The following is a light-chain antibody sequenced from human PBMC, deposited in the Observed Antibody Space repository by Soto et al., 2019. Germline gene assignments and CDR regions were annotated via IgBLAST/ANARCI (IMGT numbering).Light chain of an antibody. J-gene: IGKJ4*01. V-gene: IGKV3-11*01. CDR2: DAS. CDR3: QQRSNWLT. CDR1: QSIGTY. Sequence: EIVLTQSPATLSLSPGERATLSCRASQSIGTYLAWYQQKPGQAPRLLLYDASNRATGIPARVSGSGSGTDFTLTIGSLEPEDLALDYGQQRSNWLTFGGRTKVEIK.